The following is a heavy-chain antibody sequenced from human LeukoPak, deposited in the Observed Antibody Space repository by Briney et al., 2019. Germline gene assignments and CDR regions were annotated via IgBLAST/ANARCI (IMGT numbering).Heavy chain of an antibody. CDR1: GFTFSSYW. CDR2: ISYDGSNK. J-gene: IGHJ4*02. D-gene: IGHD3-9*01. V-gene: IGHV3-30-3*01. CDR3: ARDNDLLRYFDWPLDY. Sequence: PGGSLRLSCAASGFTFSSYWMSWVRQAPGKGLEWVAVISYDGSNKYYADSVKGRFTISRDNSKNTLYLQMNSLRAEDTAVYYCARDNDLLRYFDWPLDYWGQGTLVTVSS.